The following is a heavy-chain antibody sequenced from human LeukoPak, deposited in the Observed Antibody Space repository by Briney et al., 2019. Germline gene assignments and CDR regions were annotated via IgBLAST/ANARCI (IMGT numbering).Heavy chain of an antibody. CDR3: ARVGSEGITGTTSTPLGENGMDV. J-gene: IGHJ6*02. D-gene: IGHD1-7*01. CDR1: GGSISSYY. V-gene: IGHV4-34*01. CDR2: INHSGST. Sequence: SETLSLTCTVSGGSISSYYWSWIRQPPGKGLEWIGEINHSGSTNYNPSLKSRVTISVDTSKNQFSLKLSSVTAADTAVYYCARVGSEGITGTTSTPLGENGMDVWGQGTTVTVSS.